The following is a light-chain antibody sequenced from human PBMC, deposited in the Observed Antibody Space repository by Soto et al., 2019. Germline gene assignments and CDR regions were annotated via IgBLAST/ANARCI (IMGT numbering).Light chain of an antibody. V-gene: IGKV1-9*01. J-gene: IGKJ4*01. CDR2: AAS. CDR3: QQVKSYPLLT. Sequence: IQLTQSPSSLSASAGDRVTITCRASQSISSYLNWYQQKPGKAPKLLIYAASTLQSGVPSRFSGSGSGTEFTLTISSLQPEDVATYYCQQVKSYPLLTFGGGTKVDIK. CDR1: QSISSY.